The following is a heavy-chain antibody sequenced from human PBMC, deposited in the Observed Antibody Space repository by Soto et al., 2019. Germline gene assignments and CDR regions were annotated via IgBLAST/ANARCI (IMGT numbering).Heavy chain of an antibody. CDR1: GGSISSGGYS. J-gene: IGHJ4*02. D-gene: IGHD6-25*01. V-gene: IGHV4-30-2*01. CDR3: ARGPSGGRSKIRYFDY. CDR2: IYHSGST. Sequence: SSETLSLTCAVSGGSISSGGYSWSLIRQPPGKGLEWIGYIYHSGSTYYNPSLKSRVTISVGRSKNQFSLKLSSVTAADTAVYYCARGPSGGRSKIRYFDYWGRGPRVPASS.